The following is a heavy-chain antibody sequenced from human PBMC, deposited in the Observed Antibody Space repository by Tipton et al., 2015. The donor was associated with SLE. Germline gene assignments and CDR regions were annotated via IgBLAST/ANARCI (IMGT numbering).Heavy chain of an antibody. J-gene: IGHJ3*02. CDR1: GGSFSVYY. CDR2: INHSGST. V-gene: IGHV4-34*01. Sequence: LRISCAVYGGSFSVYYWSWIRQPPGKGLEWIGEINHSGSTNYNPSLKSRVTISVDTSKNQFSLKLSSVSAADTAVYYCAREWDGVSYTFDAFDIWGTGTMVTVSS. D-gene: IGHD2-8*01. CDR3: AREWDGVSYTFDAFDI.